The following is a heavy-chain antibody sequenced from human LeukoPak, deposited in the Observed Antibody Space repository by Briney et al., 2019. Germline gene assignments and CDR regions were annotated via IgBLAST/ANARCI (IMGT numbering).Heavy chain of an antibody. CDR1: GGSISSGGYY. CDR2: IYHSGST. V-gene: IGHV4-30-2*01. D-gene: IGHD3-16*01. J-gene: IGHJ4*02. CDR3: ARNLADYVWGSSFDY. Sequence: SETLSLTCTVSGGSISSGGYYWSWIRQPPGKGLEWIGYIYHSGSTYYNPSLKSRVTISVDKSKNQFSLKLSSVTAADTAVYYCARNLADYVWGSSFDYWGQGTLVTVSS.